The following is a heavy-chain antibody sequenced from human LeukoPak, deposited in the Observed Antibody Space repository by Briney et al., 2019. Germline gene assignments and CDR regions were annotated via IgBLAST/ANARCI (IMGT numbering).Heavy chain of an antibody. Sequence: SETLSLTCTVSPASITTFRWTWIRQPVGKGLEWIGRLQASGSTDYNPSLKSRATILVDTSKNQFSLKLASVTVADTAMYYCARQRTNWFDPWGQGTLVTVSS. CDR2: LQASGST. J-gene: IGHJ5*02. V-gene: IGHV4-4*07. CDR1: PASITTFR. CDR3: ARQRTNWFDP.